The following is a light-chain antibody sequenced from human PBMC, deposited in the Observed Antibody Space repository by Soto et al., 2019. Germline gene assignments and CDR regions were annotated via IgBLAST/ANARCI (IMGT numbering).Light chain of an antibody. CDR2: DAS. J-gene: IGKJ2*01. Sequence: EIVLTQSPATLSLSPGERATLSCRASQSVSSYLAWYQQKPGQAPRLLIYDASNRATGIPARFSGSGAGTDFALTISSVKPEDRAVYYWQKRSIFPYTCGEGTELDIK. CDR3: QKRSIFPYT. CDR1: QSVSSY. V-gene: IGKV3-11*01.